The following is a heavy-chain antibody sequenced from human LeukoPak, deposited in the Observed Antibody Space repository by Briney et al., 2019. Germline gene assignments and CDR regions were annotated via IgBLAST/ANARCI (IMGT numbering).Heavy chain of an antibody. CDR3: ARFSSGYYHNFDY. V-gene: IGHV4-39*01. Sequence: SETLSLTCTVSGGSTSSSNYYWGWIRQPPGKGLEWIGGIHYSGNTYYNPSLKSRVTISVDTSKNQFSLKLSSVTAADTAVYYCARFSSGYYHNFDYWGQGTLVTVSS. CDR1: GGSTSSSNYY. D-gene: IGHD3-22*01. J-gene: IGHJ4*02. CDR2: IHYSGNT.